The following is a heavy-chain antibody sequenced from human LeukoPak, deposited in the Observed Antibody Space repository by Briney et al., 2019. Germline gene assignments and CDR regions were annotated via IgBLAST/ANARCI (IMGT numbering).Heavy chain of an antibody. CDR1: GFTFSSYA. J-gene: IGHJ4*02. Sequence: PGGSLRLSCAASGFTFSSYAMSWVRQAPGKGLEWVSAISGNGGSTYYADSVKGRFTISRDNSKNTLYLQMNSLRAEDTAVYYCAKIIKSYSSSPFFDYWGQGTLVTVSS. D-gene: IGHD6-6*01. CDR2: ISGNGGST. V-gene: IGHV3-23*01. CDR3: AKIIKSYSSSPFFDY.